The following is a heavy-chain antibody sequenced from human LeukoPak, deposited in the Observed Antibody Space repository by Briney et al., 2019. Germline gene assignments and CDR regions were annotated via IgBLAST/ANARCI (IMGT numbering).Heavy chain of an antibody. J-gene: IGHJ4*02. CDR1: GGSFSGYY. Sequence: SETLSLTCAVYGGSFSGYYWSWIRQPPGKGLEWIGEINHSGSTNYNPSLKSRVTISVDTSRNQFSLKLSSVTAADTAVYYCARAADYSSLFDYWGQGTLVTVSS. V-gene: IGHV4-34*01. CDR3: ARAADYSSLFDY. CDR2: INHSGST. D-gene: IGHD2-15*01.